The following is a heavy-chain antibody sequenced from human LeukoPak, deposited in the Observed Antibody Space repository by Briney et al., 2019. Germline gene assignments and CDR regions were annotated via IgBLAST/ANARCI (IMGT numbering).Heavy chain of an antibody. V-gene: IGHV3-21*01. Sequence: PGGSLRLSCAASGFTFSSYSMNWVRQAPGKGLEGGSSISSSSSYIYYTAPATGRFTISQDNATTSLYLQISSLRAPQTAVYYCARDSHTVTSPAIDYSGQGTLVTVSS. J-gene: IGHJ4*02. D-gene: IGHD4-11*01. CDR3: ARDSHTVTSPAIDY. CDR2: ISSSSSYI. CDR1: GFTFSSYS.